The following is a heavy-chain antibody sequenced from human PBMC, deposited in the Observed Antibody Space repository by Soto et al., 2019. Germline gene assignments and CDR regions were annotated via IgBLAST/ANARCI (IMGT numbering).Heavy chain of an antibody. CDR3: ARRGEGPTGSGWRHRYYGMDV. Sequence: SVTLSLTCAVYGGSFSGYYWSWIRQPPGKWLEWIGEINHSGSTNYNPSLKSRVTISVDTSKNQFSLKLSSVTAADTAVYYCARRGEGPTGSGWRHRYYGMDVWGQGXTVTVYS. CDR1: GGSFSGYY. D-gene: IGHD6-19*01. J-gene: IGHJ6*02. CDR2: INHSGST. V-gene: IGHV4-34*01.